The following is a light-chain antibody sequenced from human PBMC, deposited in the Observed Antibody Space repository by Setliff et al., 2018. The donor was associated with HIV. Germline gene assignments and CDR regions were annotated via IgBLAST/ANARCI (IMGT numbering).Light chain of an antibody. V-gene: IGLV2-14*03. J-gene: IGLJ1*01. CDR2: DVG. CDR3: SSSRSSTIEV. Sequence: QSVLTQPASVSGSPGQSITISCTGTNSDIGAYNYVSWYQQYPGKAPKLMIYDVGNRPSGVSNRFSGSKSGNTASLTISGLQAEDEADYYCSSSRSSTIEVFGTGTKGTVL. CDR1: NSDIGAYNY.